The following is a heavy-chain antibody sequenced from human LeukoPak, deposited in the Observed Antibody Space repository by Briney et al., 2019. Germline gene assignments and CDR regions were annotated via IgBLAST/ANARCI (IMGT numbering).Heavy chain of an antibody. J-gene: IGHJ4*02. CDR3: ARVSSGATTVDY. V-gene: IGHV4-31*03. CDR1: GGSISSGGYY. CDR2: IYYSGST. D-gene: IGHD1-26*01. Sequence: SETLSLTCTVSGGSISSGGYYWSWIRQHPGKGLEWIGYIYYSGSTYYNPSLKSRVTVSVDTSKNQFSLKLSSVTAADTAVYYCARVSSGATTVDYWGQGTLVTVSS.